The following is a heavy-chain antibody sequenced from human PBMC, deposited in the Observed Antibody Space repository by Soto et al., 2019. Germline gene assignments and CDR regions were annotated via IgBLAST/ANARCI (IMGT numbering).Heavy chain of an antibody. CDR1: GFTFSRYD. CDR3: ARGALGFDP. J-gene: IGHJ5*02. V-gene: IGHV3-13*04. Sequence: EVQVVESGGGLVQPGGSLRLSCAASGFTFSRYDMHWVRQATGRGLEWVSGIGTSGDTYYAGSMKGRFTISRENAKNSVYLQMNSLRAGDTAVYYCARGALGFDPWGQGTLVAVSS. D-gene: IGHD6-6*01. CDR2: IGTSGDT.